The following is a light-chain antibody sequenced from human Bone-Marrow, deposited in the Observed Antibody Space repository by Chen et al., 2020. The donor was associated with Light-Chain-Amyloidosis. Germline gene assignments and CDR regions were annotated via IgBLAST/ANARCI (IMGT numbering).Light chain of an antibody. CDR1: SSDVGGYNY. Sequence: QSALTQPRSVSGSPGQSVTISCTGTSSDVGGYNYVSWYHQHPGKAPKLMIYDVSKRPSGAPDRFSGSKSGNTASLTISGLQAEDEADYYCCSYAGSYTFVVFGGGTKLTVL. CDR3: CSYAGSYTFVV. J-gene: IGLJ2*01. V-gene: IGLV2-11*01. CDR2: DVS.